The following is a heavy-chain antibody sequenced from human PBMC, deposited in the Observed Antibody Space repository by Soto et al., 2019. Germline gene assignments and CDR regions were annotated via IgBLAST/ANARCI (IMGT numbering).Heavy chain of an antibody. CDR3: VKDLAASGWFDP. J-gene: IGHJ5*02. V-gene: IGHV3-23*01. CDR1: GFMFSGYA. CDR2: VSNSGTST. D-gene: IGHD2-15*01. Sequence: EVQLLESGGGLAQPGESLTLSCAASGFMFSGYAMSWVRQAPGKGLEWVSAVSNSGTSTSYADSVKGRFTISRDNSKNTLYLQMSSLGAEDMALYYCVKDLAASGWFDPWGQGTLVIVSS.